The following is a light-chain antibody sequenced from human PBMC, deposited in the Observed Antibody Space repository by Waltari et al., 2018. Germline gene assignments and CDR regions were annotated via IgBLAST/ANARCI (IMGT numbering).Light chain of an antibody. CDR3: QQYNDWVLT. V-gene: IGKV3-15*01. J-gene: IGKJ3*01. CDR1: QSIGSS. CDR2: SAS. Sequence: EIVLTQSPASLSVSPGDRATLSCRASQSIGSSLVWYQQKPGQAPRLLIYSASTRATGLPARFSGSGSGTEFTLTISSLQSEDFAVYYCQQYNDWVLTFGPGTKVDIK.